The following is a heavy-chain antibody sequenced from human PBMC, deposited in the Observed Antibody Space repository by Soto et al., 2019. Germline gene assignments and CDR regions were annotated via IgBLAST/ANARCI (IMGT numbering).Heavy chain of an antibody. V-gene: IGHV1-18*01. CDR3: ARDFTDILTGYYSHYYFAY. D-gene: IGHD3-9*01. Sequence: QVPLVQSGAEVKKPGASVKVSCKASGYTFTSYGISWVRQAPGQGLEWMGWISAYNGNTNYAQKLQGRVTMTTDTSTSTAYMELRSLRSDDTAVYYCARDFTDILTGYYSHYYFAYWGQGTLVTVSS. CDR2: ISAYNGNT. CDR1: GYTFTSYG. J-gene: IGHJ4*02.